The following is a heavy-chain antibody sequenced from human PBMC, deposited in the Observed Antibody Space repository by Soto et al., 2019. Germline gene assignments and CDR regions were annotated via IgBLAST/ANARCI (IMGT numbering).Heavy chain of an antibody. D-gene: IGHD5-12*01. V-gene: IGHV3-23*01. CDR2: ISGSGGST. Sequence: EVQLLESGGGLVQPGGSLRLSCAASGFTFSSYAMSWVRQAPGKGLEWVSAISGSGGSTYYADSVKGRFTISRDNSKNTLYLQMNSLRAEGTAVYYCAKDQVAWLRLNWFDPWGQGTLVTVSS. CDR3: AKDQVAWLRLNWFDP. CDR1: GFTFSSYA. J-gene: IGHJ5*02.